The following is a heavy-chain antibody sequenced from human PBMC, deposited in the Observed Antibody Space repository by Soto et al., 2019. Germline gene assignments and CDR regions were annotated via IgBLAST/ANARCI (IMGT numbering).Heavy chain of an antibody. CDR2: INPATGAA. V-gene: IGHV1-2*02. J-gene: IGHJ3*02. CDR3: ARGGGVGVAGSAAFDM. Sequence: QLHLVQSGAVVKKPGASVTVSCSASGYPVTAYYMHWVRQAPGRGLEWMGGINPATGAAKYTQTFQGRVTLARATSTSTVFMELSGLTSDDTAVFYCARGGGVGVAGSAAFDMWGQGTLVTVSS. D-gene: IGHD3-3*01. CDR1: GYPVTAYY.